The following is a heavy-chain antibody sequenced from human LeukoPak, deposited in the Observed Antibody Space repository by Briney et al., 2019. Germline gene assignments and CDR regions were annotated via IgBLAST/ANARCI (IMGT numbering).Heavy chain of an antibody. Sequence: SVKVSCKASGGSFNSYAISWVRQAPAPGLEWMGRIIPIFGRANYAQKFQGKVTITTDESTSTAYMELSSLRSEDTAVYYCARVVPLAAGYDRAGYYFDYWGQGTLVTVSS. V-gene: IGHV1-69*05. CDR2: IIPIFGRA. J-gene: IGHJ4*02. CDR1: GGSFNSYA. D-gene: IGHD3-22*01. CDR3: ARVVPLAAGYDRAGYYFDY.